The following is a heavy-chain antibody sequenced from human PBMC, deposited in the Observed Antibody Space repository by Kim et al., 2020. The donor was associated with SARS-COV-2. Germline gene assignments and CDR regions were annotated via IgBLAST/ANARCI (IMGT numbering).Heavy chain of an antibody. V-gene: IGHV3-48*04. CDR1: GFTLSIYS. CDR2: ISGTGTIT. J-gene: IGHJ3*02. Sequence: GGSLRLSCATSGFTLSIYSMNWVRQSPGKGLEWVSHISGTGTITKHADSVRGRFTISRDNAKNSLFLQMNGLRAEDTAVYFCVRENYWAFDIWGQGTMVTVSS. CDR3: VRENYWAFDI. D-gene: IGHD2-15*01.